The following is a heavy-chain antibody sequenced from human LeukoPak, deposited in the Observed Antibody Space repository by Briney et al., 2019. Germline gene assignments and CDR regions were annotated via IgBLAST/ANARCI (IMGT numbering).Heavy chain of an antibody. Sequence: SETLSLTCAVYGGSFSGYYWGWIRQPPGKGLEWIGEINHSGSTNYNPSLKSRVTISVDTSKNQFSLKLSSVTAADTAVYYCARGRSTYYYGSGSYRPYTFDYWGQGTLVTVSS. CDR2: INHSGST. CDR1: GGSFSGYY. D-gene: IGHD3-10*01. V-gene: IGHV4-34*01. J-gene: IGHJ4*02. CDR3: ARGRSTYYYGSGSYRPYTFDY.